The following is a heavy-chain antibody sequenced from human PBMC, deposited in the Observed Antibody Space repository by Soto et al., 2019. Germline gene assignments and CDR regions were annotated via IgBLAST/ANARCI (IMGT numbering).Heavy chain of an antibody. CDR2: ISAYNGNT. CDR1: GYTFTSYG. CDR3: ARAYYDLWSGYSWYLDY. J-gene: IGHJ4*02. Sequence: GASVKVSCKASGYTFTSYGISWVRQAPGQGFEWMGWISAYNGNTNYAQKLQGRVTMTTDTSTSTAYMELRSLRSDDTAVYYCARAYYDLWSGYSWYLDYWGQGTLVTVSS. V-gene: IGHV1-18*01. D-gene: IGHD3-3*01.